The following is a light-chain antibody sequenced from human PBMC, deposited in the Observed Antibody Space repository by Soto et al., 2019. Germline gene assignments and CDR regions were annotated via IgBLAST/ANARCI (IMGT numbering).Light chain of an antibody. J-gene: IGKJ4*01. Sequence: EIVLTQSPATLSLSPGERATLSCRASQSVGSYLAWFQQRPGQAPRLVIHDASKRATGIPARFSGSGSGTDFSLTISGLEPEDFAVYYCQQYSQWPLTFGGGTKVEIK. CDR2: DAS. V-gene: IGKV3-11*01. CDR3: QQYSQWPLT. CDR1: QSVGSY.